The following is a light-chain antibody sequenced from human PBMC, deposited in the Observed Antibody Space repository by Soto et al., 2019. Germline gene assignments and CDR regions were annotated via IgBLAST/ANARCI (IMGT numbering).Light chain of an antibody. CDR3: QQYGGSVPWT. CDR2: EAS. V-gene: IGKV3-11*01. J-gene: IGKJ1*01. Sequence: ESVLTQSPATLSLSPGDRATLSCRASQSVSSHLAWYQQKPGQAPRLLIYEASNRATGIPARFSGSGSGTDFTLTISSLEPEDFAVYYCQQYGGSVPWTFGQGTKVDIK. CDR1: QSVSSH.